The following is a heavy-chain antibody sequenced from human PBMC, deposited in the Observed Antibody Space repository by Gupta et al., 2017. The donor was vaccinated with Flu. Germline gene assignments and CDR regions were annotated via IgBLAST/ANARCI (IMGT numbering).Heavy chain of an antibody. Sequence: PGQRREWMGEIIPLVATPIYAQKFQGRVSITADKSTSTVYMELSSLRSEDTAVYYCARGTRYWRGGSCNPFDFWGQGTLVTVSS. CDR2: IIPLVATP. V-gene: IGHV1-69*06. J-gene: IGHJ4*02. D-gene: IGHD2-15*01. CDR3: ARGTRYWRGGSCNPFDF.